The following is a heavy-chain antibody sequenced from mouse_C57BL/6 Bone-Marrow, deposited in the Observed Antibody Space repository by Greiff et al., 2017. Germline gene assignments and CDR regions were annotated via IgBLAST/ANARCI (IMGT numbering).Heavy chain of an antibody. Sequence: VKLQQPGAELVNPGASVKLSCKASGYTFTNYWMHWVKQRPGQGLEWIGMMHPNGGSPDYNEKFKSEATLSVDKSSRTAYMELSSLTSEDSAVYDCARSYDYDDYTMDYWGQGTSVTVSS. CDR3: ARSYDYDDYTMDY. V-gene: IGHV1-64*01. CDR2: MHPNGGSP. J-gene: IGHJ4*01. D-gene: IGHD2-4*01. CDR1: GYTFTNYW.